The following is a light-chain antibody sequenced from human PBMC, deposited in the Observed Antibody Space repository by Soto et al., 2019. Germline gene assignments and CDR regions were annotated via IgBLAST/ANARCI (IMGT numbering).Light chain of an antibody. CDR1: QSVPRH. Sequence: EIVLTQSPASLSLSPGERATVSCRASQSVPRHLAWYQQRPGLPPRLLIYDASSRATGVPDRFSGSGSGTDFILTISSLEPEDFAVYYCPQSSNWPPEITFGQGTRLEIK. J-gene: IGKJ5*01. CDR2: DAS. CDR3: PQSSNWPPEIT. V-gene: IGKV3-11*01.